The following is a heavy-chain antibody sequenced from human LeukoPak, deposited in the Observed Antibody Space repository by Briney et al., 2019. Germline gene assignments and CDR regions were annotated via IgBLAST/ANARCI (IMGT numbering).Heavy chain of an antibody. J-gene: IGHJ4*02. D-gene: IGHD3-3*01. Sequence: GGSLRLSCAASGFTFSSYWMHWVRQAPGKGLVWVSRINSDGSSTSYADSVKVRFTISRDNAKNTLYLQMNSLRAEDTAVYYCARDEQYYDFWSGYYHNLFDYWGQGTLVTVSS. CDR3: ARDEQYYDFWSGYYHNLFDY. V-gene: IGHV3-74*01. CDR1: GFTFSSYW. CDR2: INSDGSST.